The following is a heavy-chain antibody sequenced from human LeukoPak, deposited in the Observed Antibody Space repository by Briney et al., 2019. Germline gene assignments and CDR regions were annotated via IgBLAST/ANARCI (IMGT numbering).Heavy chain of an antibody. CDR2: ISSSSGYI. Sequence: GGSLSLSCPVSGFTFSTYSMNWVRQAPGKGLEWVSSISSSSGYIYYADSVKGRFTISRDNAKNSLYLQMNSLRAEDTAVYYCAGGSLLWGAFDIWGQGTMVTVSS. V-gene: IGHV3-21*01. CDR1: GFTFSTYS. CDR3: AGGSLLWGAFDI. D-gene: IGHD2-2*01. J-gene: IGHJ3*02.